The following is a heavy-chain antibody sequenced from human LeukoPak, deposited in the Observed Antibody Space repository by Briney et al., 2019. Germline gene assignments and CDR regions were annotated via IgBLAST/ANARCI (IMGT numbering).Heavy chain of an antibody. CDR3: ARDRRRWYYYESSGSLDAFDI. D-gene: IGHD3-22*01. J-gene: IGHJ3*02. CDR2: IWNVGSNT. V-gene: IGHV3-33*08. Sequence: GGSLRLSCAASGFTFSSYAMSWVSQAPGKGLEWVAVIWNVGSNTYYADSVKGRFTICRDNSKNTLCMQMNSVRAEDTAVYYCARDRRRWYYYESSGSLDAFDIWGQGTMVTVSS. CDR1: GFTFSSYA.